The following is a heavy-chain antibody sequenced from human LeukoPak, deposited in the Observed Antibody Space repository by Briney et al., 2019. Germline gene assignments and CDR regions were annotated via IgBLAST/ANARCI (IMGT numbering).Heavy chain of an antibody. J-gene: IGHJ4*02. D-gene: IGHD3-10*01. CDR3: AAFRVY. CDR1: GGSISEYH. CDR2: IYSSGST. V-gene: IGHV4-59*12. Sequence: KPSETLSLTCTVSGGSISEYHWSWIRQSPGKGLEWIGYIYSSGSTNYNPSLKRRVTMSVDTSKNQFSLKLSSVTAADTAVYYCAAFRVYWGQGTLVTVSS.